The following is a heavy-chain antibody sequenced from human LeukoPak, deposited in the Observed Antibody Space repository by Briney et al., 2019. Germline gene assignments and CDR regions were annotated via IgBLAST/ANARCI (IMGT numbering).Heavy chain of an antibody. CDR2: IYYSGST. D-gene: IGHD1-26*01. V-gene: IGHV4-59*12. CDR1: GGSISSYY. CDR3: ARAPKWELLPDYFDY. Sequence: SETLSLTCTVSGGSISSYYWSWIRQPPGKGLEWIGYIYYSGSTYYNPSLKSPVTISVDTSKNQFSLKLSSVTAADTAVYYCARAPKWELLPDYFDYWGQGTLVTVSS. J-gene: IGHJ4*02.